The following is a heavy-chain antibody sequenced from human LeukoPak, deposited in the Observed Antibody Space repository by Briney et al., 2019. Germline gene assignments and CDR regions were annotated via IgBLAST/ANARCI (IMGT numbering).Heavy chain of an antibody. J-gene: IGHJ4*02. CDR1: GGPFSGYY. CDR2: INHSGST. Sequence: PSETLSLTCAVYGGPFSGYYWSWIRQPPGKGLEWIGEINHSGSTNYNPSLTSRVTISVDTSKNQFSLKLSSVTAADTAVYYCARGAVAARYGVFDYWGQGTLVTVSS. CDR3: ARGAVAARYGVFDY. V-gene: IGHV4-34*01. D-gene: IGHD6-6*01.